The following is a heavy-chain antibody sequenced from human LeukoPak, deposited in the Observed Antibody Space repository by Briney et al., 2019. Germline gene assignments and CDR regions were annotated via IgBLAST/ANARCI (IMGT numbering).Heavy chain of an antibody. D-gene: IGHD6-6*01. J-gene: IGHJ4*02. CDR3: AKARVGGSKAALGY. Sequence: GGSLRLSCAASGFTFSNFAIHWVRQAPGKGLEFVSGIRSTGDSTYYANSAKGRFTISRDNSKNTLYLQMNSLRAEDTAVYYCAKARVGGSKAALGYWGQGTLVTVSS. CDR1: GFTFSNFA. CDR2: IRSTGDST. V-gene: IGHV3-64*01.